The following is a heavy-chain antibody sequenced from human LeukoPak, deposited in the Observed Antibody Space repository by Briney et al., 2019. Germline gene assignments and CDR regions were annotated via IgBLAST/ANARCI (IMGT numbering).Heavy chain of an antibody. CDR3: AHEGVTARAYFDY. CDR1: GYTFTSYY. D-gene: IGHD2-21*02. V-gene: IGHV1-46*01. CDR2: INPSGGST. Sequence: ASVKVSCKASGYTFTSYYMHWVRQAPGQGLEWMGIINPSGGSTTYAQKFQGRVTMTRDTSTSTVYMELSSLRSEDTAVYYCAHEGVTARAYFDYWGQGTLVTVSS. J-gene: IGHJ4*02.